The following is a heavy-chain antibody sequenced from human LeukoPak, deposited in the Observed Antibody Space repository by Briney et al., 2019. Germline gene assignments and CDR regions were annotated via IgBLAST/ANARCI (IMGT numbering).Heavy chain of an antibody. V-gene: IGHV3-30*03. D-gene: IGHD6-19*01. CDR3: ASGSSGWYY. CDR1: GFTFSSYS. J-gene: IGHJ4*02. CDR2: ISYDGSNK. Sequence: GGSLRLSCAASGFTFSSYSMNWVRQAPGKGLEWVAVISYDGSNKYYADSVKGRFTISRDNSKNTLYLQMNSLRAEDTAVYYCASGSSGWYYWGQGTLVTVSS.